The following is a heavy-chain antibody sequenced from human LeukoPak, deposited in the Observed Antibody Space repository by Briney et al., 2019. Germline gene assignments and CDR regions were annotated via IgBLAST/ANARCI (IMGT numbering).Heavy chain of an antibody. Sequence: TGGSLRLSCAAPGFTLSSYGMHWVRQAPGKGLEWVAVISYDGSNKYYADSVKGRFTISRDNSKNTLYLQMNSLRAEDTAVYYCAKDLGDYWGQGTLVTVSS. D-gene: IGHD3-10*01. J-gene: IGHJ4*02. CDR2: ISYDGSNK. V-gene: IGHV3-30*18. CDR1: GFTLSSYG. CDR3: AKDLGDY.